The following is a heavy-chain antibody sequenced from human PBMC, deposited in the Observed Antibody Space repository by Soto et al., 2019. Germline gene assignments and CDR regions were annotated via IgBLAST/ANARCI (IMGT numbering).Heavy chain of an antibody. D-gene: IGHD3-3*01. CDR1: GFTFSDHY. CDR2: IRNKANSYST. V-gene: IGHV3-72*01. CDR3: ARIRLGSDDLKYFDY. J-gene: IGHJ4*02. Sequence: EVQLVESGGGLVQPGGSLRLSCAASGFTFSDHYVDWVRQAPGKGLEWVARIRNKANSYSTEYAASAKGRFTISRDDSKNLGYLQMSSLKSEDTAVYYCARIRLGSDDLKYFDYWGQGTLVTVSS.